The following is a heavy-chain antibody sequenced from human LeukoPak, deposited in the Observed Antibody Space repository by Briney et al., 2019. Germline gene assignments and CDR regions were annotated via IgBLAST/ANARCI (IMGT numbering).Heavy chain of an antibody. D-gene: IGHD2-2*01. CDR3: ARDGDIVVVPAARIDYYYGMGV. J-gene: IGHJ6*04. V-gene: IGHV1-18*04. CDR2: ISAYNGNT. Sequence: ASVKVSCKASGYTFTSYGISWVRQAPGQGLEWMGWISAYNGNTNYAQKLQGRVTMTTDTSTSTAYMELGSLRSDDTAVYYCARDGDIVVVPAARIDYYYGMGVWGKGTTVTVSS. CDR1: GYTFTSYG.